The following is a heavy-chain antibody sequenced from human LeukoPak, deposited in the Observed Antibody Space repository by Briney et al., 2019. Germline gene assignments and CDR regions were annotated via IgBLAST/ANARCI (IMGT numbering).Heavy chain of an antibody. J-gene: IGHJ4*02. CDR1: GFTFSSYS. CDR2: IQQDGSEK. D-gene: IGHD3-22*01. CDR3: AKEKYYYDSSGYYWAFDY. V-gene: IGHV3-7*03. Sequence: GGSLRLSCAASGFTFSSYSMNWVRQAPGKGLEWVANIQQDGSEKYYVDSVKGRFTISRDNSKNTLYLQMNSLRAEDTAVYYCAKEKYYYDSSGYYWAFDYWGQGTLVTVSS.